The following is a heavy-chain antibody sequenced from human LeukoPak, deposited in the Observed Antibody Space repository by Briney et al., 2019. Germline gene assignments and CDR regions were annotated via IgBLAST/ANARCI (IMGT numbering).Heavy chain of an antibody. J-gene: IGHJ5*02. V-gene: IGHV3-23*01. Sequence: GGSLRLSCAASGFTFSSYAMSWVRQAPGKGLEWVSAISGSGGSTYYADSVKGRFTISRDNSKNTLYLQMNSLRAEDTAVYYCAKDDYGDYYRNNWFGPWGQGTLVTVSS. D-gene: IGHD4-17*01. CDR2: ISGSGGST. CDR1: GFTFSSYA. CDR3: AKDDYGDYYRNNWFGP.